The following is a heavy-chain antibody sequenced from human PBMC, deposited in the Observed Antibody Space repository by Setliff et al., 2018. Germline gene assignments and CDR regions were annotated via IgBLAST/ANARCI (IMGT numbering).Heavy chain of an antibody. CDR3: ARHVGIRGRGYNYYYYYMDV. CDR2: TYYNGDT. J-gene: IGHJ6*03. D-gene: IGHD3-10*01. Sequence: SETLSLTCAVSGGSLRDSAIFWGWIRQPPGKGLEWIGSTYYNGDTYHNPSLKSRVTMSVDTSRNQFSLKLSSVTAADTALYYCARHVGIRGRGYNYYYYYMDVWGKGTTVTVSS. V-gene: IGHV4-39*01. CDR1: GGSLRDSAIF.